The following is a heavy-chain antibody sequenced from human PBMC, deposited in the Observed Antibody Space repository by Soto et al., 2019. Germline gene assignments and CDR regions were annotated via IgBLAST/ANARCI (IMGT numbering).Heavy chain of an antibody. CDR1: GGTFSNYA. D-gene: IGHD2-2*01. V-gene: IGHV1-69*12. J-gene: IGHJ5*02. CDR3: ARGGDIVLVPTDISWFDP. CDR2: SIPMFGSA. Sequence: QVQLVQSGAEVKKPGSSVKVSCKASGGTFSNYAISWVRQAPGQGLEWMGGSIPMFGSANYAQKFQGRVTITADESTSTAYMELSSLRSEDTAVYYCARGGDIVLVPTDISWFDPWGQGTLVTVSS.